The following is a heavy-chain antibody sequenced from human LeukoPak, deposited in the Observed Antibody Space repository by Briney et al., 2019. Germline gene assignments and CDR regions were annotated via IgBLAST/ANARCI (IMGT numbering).Heavy chain of an antibody. J-gene: IGHJ4*02. CDR2: INHRGST. Sequence: SETLSLTCAVYGGSYSAYYWSWIRQPPGKGLEWIGEINHRGSTSYSPSLKSRVIMSVDTSKSHFSLKLSSVTAADTAVYYCATRAVRGIIEFDYWGQGTRVTVSS. V-gene: IGHV4-34*01. CDR1: GGSYSAYY. CDR3: ATRAVRGIIEFDY. D-gene: IGHD3-10*01.